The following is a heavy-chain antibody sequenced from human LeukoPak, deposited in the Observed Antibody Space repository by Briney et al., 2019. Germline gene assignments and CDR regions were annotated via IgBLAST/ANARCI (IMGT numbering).Heavy chain of an antibody. CDR3: AREYRSSWYLNWFDP. Sequence: SETLSLTCTVSGYSISSGYYWGWIRQSPGKGLEWIGSIYNSGSTYYNPSLKSRVTISIDTSKNQFSRKLSPVTAADTAVYYCAREYRSSWYLNWFDPWGQGTLVTVSS. J-gene: IGHJ5*02. V-gene: IGHV4-38-2*02. CDR2: IYNSGST. D-gene: IGHD6-13*01. CDR1: GYSISSGYY.